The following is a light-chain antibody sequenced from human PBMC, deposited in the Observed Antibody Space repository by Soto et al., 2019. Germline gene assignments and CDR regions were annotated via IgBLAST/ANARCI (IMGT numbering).Light chain of an antibody. Sequence: QSALTQPASVSGSPGQSITISCTGTSSDVGAYNYVSWYQQHPGKAPKLMIYDVSTRPSGVSDRFSGSKSGNTASLIISGLQAEDEADYYCSSYTSSNTVVFGGGTKLTVL. CDR2: DVS. J-gene: IGLJ2*01. V-gene: IGLV2-14*03. CDR1: SSDVGAYNY. CDR3: SSYTSSNTVV.